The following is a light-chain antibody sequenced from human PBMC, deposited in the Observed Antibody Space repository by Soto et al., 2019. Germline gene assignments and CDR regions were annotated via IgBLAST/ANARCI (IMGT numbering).Light chain of an antibody. CDR3: QSYDNSLKWV. J-gene: IGLJ2*01. V-gene: IGLV1-40*01. CDR1: RSNIGAGFD. CDR2: GDS. Sequence: QSVLTQPPSVSGAPGQRVTISCTGTRSNIGAGFDVNWYQQLPGTAPKLLIHGDSHRPSGVPDRFSGSKSGTSASLAITGLQADDEADYYCQSYDNSLKWVFGGGTKLTVL.